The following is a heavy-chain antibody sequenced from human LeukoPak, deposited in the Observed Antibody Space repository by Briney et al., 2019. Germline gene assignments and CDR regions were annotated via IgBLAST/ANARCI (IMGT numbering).Heavy chain of an antibody. CDR1: GLTFNNYA. CDR2: ISGGGSTT. D-gene: IGHD6-13*01. CDR3: AKGFIAAAGITDY. V-gene: IGHV3-23*01. J-gene: IGHJ4*02. Sequence: PGGSLRLSCEASGLTFNNYAMHWVRQAPGKGLEWVAVISGGGSTTIYADSVKGRFTISRDDSKKTLYLQMNCLRAEDTAVYYCAKGFIAAAGITDYWGQGTLVTVST.